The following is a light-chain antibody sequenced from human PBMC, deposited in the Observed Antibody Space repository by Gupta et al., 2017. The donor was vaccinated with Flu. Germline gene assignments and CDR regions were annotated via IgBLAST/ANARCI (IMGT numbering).Light chain of an antibody. J-gene: IGLJ2*01. CDR1: SSNIGGYD. CDR2: DND. CDR3: AAWDTSRTGGV. V-gene: IGLV1-51*01. Sequence: SVLTQPPSVSAAPGQKVTISCPGSSSNIGGYDVSWYHHRPGTAPKLLIYDNDKRPSGIPDRFSGSRSGTSATLCITGLQTGEEADYYCAAWDTSRTGGVFGGGTKLTVL.